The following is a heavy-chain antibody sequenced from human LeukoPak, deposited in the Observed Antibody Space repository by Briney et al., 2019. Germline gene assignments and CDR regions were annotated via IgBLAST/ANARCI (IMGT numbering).Heavy chain of an antibody. CDR1: GFTFSNYW. V-gene: IGHV3-21*01. D-gene: IGHD1-1*01. CDR3: ARADRGTDDY. CDR2: ISSSSSYI. J-gene: IGHJ4*02. Sequence: GGSLRLSCAASGFTFSNYWVHWVRHTPGKGLEWASSISSSSSYIYYADSVKGRFTISRDNAKNSLYLQMNSLRAEDTAVYYCARADRGTDDYWGQGTLVTVSS.